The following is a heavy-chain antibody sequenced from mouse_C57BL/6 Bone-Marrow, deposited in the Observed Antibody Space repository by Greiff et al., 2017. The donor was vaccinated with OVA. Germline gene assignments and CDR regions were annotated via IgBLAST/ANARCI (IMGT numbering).Heavy chain of an antibody. J-gene: IGHJ4*01. CDR3: ARDALY. V-gene: IGHV7-1*01. Sequence: DVKLVESGGGLVQSGRSLRLSCATSGFTFSDFYMEWVRQAPGKGLEWIAASRNKANDYTTEYSASVKGRFIVSRDTSQSILYLQMNALRAEDTAIYYCARDALYWGQGTSVTVSS. CDR1: GFTFSDFY. CDR2: SRNKANDYTT.